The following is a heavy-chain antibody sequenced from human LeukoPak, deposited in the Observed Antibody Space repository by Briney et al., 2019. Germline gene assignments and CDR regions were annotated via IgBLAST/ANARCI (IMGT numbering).Heavy chain of an antibody. J-gene: IGHJ6*02. V-gene: IGHV3-30*18. D-gene: IGHD4-23*01. CDR1: GFTFSTHV. CDR2: ISYESSYK. CDR3: AKSQLTTVDYYGMDV. Sequence: GGSLRLSCAASGFTFSTHVMHWVRQAPGKGLEWVAVISYESSYKFFADSVKGRFTVSRDNSKTTLYLQMNRLSPEDTAVYYCAKSQLTTVDYYGMDVWGHGTTVIVSS.